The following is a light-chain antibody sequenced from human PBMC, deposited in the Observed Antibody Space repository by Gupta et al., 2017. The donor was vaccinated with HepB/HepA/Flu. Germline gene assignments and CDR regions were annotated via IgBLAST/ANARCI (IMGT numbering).Light chain of an antibody. J-gene: IGLJ2*01. CDR3: NSRDSGGNHVV. Sequence: SSELTQDTAVSAAWGTTVRITCQEYSIRSYYAGWYQQKPGQAPVLVMYGKNNRPSGIPDRFSGSSSGNTASLTITGAQAEAEADYYCNSRDSGGNHVVFGGGTKLTVL. CDR1: SIRSYY. V-gene: IGLV3-19*01. CDR2: GKN.